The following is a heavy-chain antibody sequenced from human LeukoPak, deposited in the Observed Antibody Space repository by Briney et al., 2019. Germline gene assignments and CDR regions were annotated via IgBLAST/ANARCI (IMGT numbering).Heavy chain of an antibody. CDR1: GGSISSGSYY. CDR2: IYTSGST. D-gene: IGHD3-22*01. V-gene: IGHV4-61*02. Sequence: SDTLSLTCTVPGGSISSGSYYWSCIRQPAGKGLEWIGRIYTSGSTNYNPSLKSRVTISVDTSKNQFSLKLSSVTAADTAVYYCASIGDSSTFDYWGQGTLVTVSS. J-gene: IGHJ4*02. CDR3: ASIGDSSTFDY.